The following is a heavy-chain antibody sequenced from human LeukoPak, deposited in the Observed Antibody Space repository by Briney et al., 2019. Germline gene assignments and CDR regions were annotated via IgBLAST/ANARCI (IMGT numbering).Heavy chain of an antibody. Sequence: GGSLRLSCAASGFTVRSNYMSWVRQAPGKGLEWVSFIYSGGSTYYADSVKGRFTISRDNSKNKLYLQMNSLRAEDTAVYDCAKVDGGNGRRDYWGQGTLVTVSS. CDR2: IYSGGST. CDR3: AKVDGGNGRRDY. CDR1: GFTVRSNY. J-gene: IGHJ4*02. V-gene: IGHV3-53*01. D-gene: IGHD4-23*01.